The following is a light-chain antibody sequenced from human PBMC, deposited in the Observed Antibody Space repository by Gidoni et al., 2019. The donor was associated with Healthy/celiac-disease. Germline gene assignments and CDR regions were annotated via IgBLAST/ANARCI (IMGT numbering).Light chain of an antibody. Sequence: IQMTQSPSSLSASVGDRVTITRRASQSISSNLNLYQQKPGNAPKLLIYAASSLQSGVPSRCSGSGSETDFTLTIRSLQPEDFETYYCQQSYSTPRTFXGXTKVEIK. J-gene: IGKJ4*02. CDR2: AAS. CDR3: QQSYSTPRT. CDR1: QSISSN. V-gene: IGKV1-39*01.